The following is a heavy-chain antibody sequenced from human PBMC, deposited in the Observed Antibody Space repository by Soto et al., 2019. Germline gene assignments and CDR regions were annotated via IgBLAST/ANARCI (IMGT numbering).Heavy chain of an antibody. D-gene: IGHD3-22*01. CDR3: AKDYYDSSGPEMDYYYGMDV. CDR2: ISYDGSNK. CDR1: GFTFSSYG. J-gene: IGHJ6*02. V-gene: IGHV3-30*18. Sequence: QVQLVESGGGVVQPGRSLRLSCAASGFTFSSYGMHWVRQAPGKGLEWVAVISYDGSNKYYADSVKGRFTISRDNSKNTLYLQMNSLRAEDTAVYHCAKDYYDSSGPEMDYYYGMDVWGQGTTVTVSS.